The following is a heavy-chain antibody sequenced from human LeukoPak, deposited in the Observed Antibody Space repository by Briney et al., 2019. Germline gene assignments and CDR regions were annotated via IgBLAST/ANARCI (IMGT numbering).Heavy chain of an antibody. CDR1: GYTFTSYY. J-gene: IGHJ5*02. D-gene: IGHD2-8*01. V-gene: IGHV1-69*06. Sequence: GASVKVSCKASGYTFTSYYMHWVRQAPGQGLEWMGGIIPIFGTANYAQKFQGRVTITADKSTSTAYMELSSLRSEDTAVYYCARSSRLRGVYPSPWFDPWGQGTLVTVSS. CDR2: IIPIFGTA. CDR3: ARSSRLRGVYPSPWFDP.